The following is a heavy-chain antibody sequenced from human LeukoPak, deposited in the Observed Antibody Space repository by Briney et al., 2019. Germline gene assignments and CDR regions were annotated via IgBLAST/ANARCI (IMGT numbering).Heavy chain of an antibody. Sequence: SETLSLTCAVYGGSFSGYYWSWIRQPPGKGLEWIGEINHSGSTNYNPSPKSRVTISVDTSKNQFTLKLSSVTAADTAVYYCARGSSPPQKYSGYDVGYYYGMDVWGQGTTVLVS. CDR1: GGSFSGYY. J-gene: IGHJ6*02. CDR2: INHSGST. CDR3: ARGSSPPQKYSGYDVGYYYGMDV. V-gene: IGHV4-34*01. D-gene: IGHD5-12*01.